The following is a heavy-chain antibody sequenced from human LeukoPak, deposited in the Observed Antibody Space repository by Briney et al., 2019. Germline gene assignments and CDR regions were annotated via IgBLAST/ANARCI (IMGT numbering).Heavy chain of an antibody. D-gene: IGHD5-12*01. J-gene: IGHJ4*02. V-gene: IGHV3-48*01. CDR1: GFTFSNYS. Sequence: GGSLRLSCAASGFTFSNYSMNWVRQAPGKGLEWVSYISRSSTTIYYADSVKGRFTISRDNAKNSLYLHMNSLRAEDTAVYYCARSAAAGRIVATFAYWGQGTLVTVSS. CDR3: ARSAAAGRIVATFAY. CDR2: ISRSSTTI.